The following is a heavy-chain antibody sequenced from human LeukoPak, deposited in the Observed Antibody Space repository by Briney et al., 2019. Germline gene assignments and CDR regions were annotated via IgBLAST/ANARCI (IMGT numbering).Heavy chain of an antibody. Sequence: GASGTVSCKASGYTFTSYYMHWVRQAPGQGLEWMGIINPSGGSTNYAQKFQGRVTMTRDTSTSTVYMELSSLRSEDTAVYYCARGIAVASYYFDYWGQGTLVTVS. CDR2: INPSGGST. D-gene: IGHD6-19*01. J-gene: IGHJ4*02. CDR3: ARGIAVASYYFDY. V-gene: IGHV1-46*01. CDR1: GYTFTSYY.